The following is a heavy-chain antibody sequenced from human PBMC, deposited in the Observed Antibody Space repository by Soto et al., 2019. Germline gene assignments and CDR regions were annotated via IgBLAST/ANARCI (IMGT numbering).Heavy chain of an antibody. Sequence: GGSLRLSCAACGFHFSSYSMAWVRHIPERGLEWVSSIIGGGTSYAESVKGRFTISRDNSRNTLYLQMDSLRVEDTAVYYCVRDEGWNGGVGGYRGQGALVTVSS. CDR2: IIGGGT. CDR1: GFHFSSYS. V-gene: IGHV3-23*01. CDR3: VRDEGWNGGVGGY. J-gene: IGHJ4*02. D-gene: IGHD2-8*02.